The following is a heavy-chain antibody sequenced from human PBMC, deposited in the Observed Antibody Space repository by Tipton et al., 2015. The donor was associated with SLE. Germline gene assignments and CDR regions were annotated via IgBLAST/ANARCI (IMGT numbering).Heavy chain of an antibody. V-gene: IGHV4-30-2*01. CDR2: IYHSGST. CDR3: ARGRRDIVVEDWFAP. J-gene: IGHJ5*02. CDR1: GGSISSGGYY. Sequence: TLSLTCAVSGGSISSGGYYWSWIRQPPGKGLEWIGYIYHSGSTYYNPSLKSRATISVDTSKNQFSLKLSSVTAADTAVYYCARGRRDIVVEDWFAPCGQATLVTVSS. D-gene: IGHD2-2*01.